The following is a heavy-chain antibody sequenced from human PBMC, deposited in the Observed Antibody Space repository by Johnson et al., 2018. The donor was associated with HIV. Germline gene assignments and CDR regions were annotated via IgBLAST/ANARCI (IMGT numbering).Heavy chain of an antibody. CDR1: GFTVSSNY. Sequence: VQLVESGGGLVQPGGSLRLSCAASGFTVSSNYMSWVRQAPGKGLEWVSVIYSGGSTYYADSVKRSFTITSDNSKNTLYLQMNSLRAEEAAVYYWAREGAIGYSYGYLIGAFDIWGQGTMVTVSS. J-gene: IGHJ3*02. V-gene: IGHV3-66*01. CDR2: IYSGGST. CDR3: AREGAIGYSYGYLIGAFDI. D-gene: IGHD5-18*01.